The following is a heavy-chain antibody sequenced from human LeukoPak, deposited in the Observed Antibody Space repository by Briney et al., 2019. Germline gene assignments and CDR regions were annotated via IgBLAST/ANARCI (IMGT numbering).Heavy chain of an antibody. J-gene: IGHJ4*02. CDR1: GFTFSTSG. D-gene: IGHD6-19*01. V-gene: IGHV3-30*03. CDR3: ATSGVGSGHVAD. CDR2: ISYDGSLK. Sequence: GGSLRLSCAASGFTFSTSGMHWVRQAPGEGLEWVAVISYDGSLKYYADSVKGRFTISRDNSKNTLDLRMDSLRAEDTAVYYCATSGVGSGHVADWGRGTPVTVSS.